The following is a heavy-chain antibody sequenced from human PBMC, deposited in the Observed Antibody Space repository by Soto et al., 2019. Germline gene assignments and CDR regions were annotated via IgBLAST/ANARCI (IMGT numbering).Heavy chain of an antibody. J-gene: IGHJ4*02. V-gene: IGHV1-3*05. CDR2: INAGNGNT. D-gene: IGHD6-19*01. CDR1: GYTFTSYA. Sequence: QVQLVQSGAEEKKPGASVKVSCKASGYTFTSYAMQWVRQAPGQRLEWMGWINAGNGNTKYSQKFQGRVTITRDTSASTVYMELSSLRSEDTAVYYCARVSGWYFLDYWGQGTLVTVSS. CDR3: ARVSGWYFLDY.